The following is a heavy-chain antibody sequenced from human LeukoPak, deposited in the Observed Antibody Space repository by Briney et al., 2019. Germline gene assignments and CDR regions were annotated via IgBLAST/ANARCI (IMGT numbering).Heavy chain of an antibody. D-gene: IGHD3-10*01. J-gene: IGHJ5*02. CDR1: GGSISSYY. CDR2: INHSGST. Sequence: SETLSLTCTVSGGSISSYYWSWIRQPPGKGLEWIGEINHSGSTNYNPSLKSRVTISVDTSKNQFSLKLSSVTAADTAVYYCARGRSITMVRGNNWFDPWGQGTLVTVSS. V-gene: IGHV4-34*01. CDR3: ARGRSITMVRGNNWFDP.